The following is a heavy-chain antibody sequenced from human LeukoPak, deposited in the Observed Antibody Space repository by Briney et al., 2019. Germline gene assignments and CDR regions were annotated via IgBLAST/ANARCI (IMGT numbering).Heavy chain of an antibody. Sequence: GGSLRPSCAASGFTFSSYSMNWVRQAPGKGLEWVSSISYSSDDISYAGSVKGRFTISRDNAKSTVSLQVSSLRAEDTAVYYCTATPWGGAAAIFDYWGQGILVTVSS. CDR2: ISYSSDDI. J-gene: IGHJ4*02. D-gene: IGHD6-25*01. V-gene: IGHV3-21*01. CDR1: GFTFSSYS. CDR3: TATPWGGAAAIFDY.